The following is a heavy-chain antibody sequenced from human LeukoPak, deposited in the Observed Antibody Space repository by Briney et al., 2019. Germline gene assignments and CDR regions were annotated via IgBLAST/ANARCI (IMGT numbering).Heavy chain of an antibody. CDR3: TRDQEGSDY. CDR1: GFTFSSYA. V-gene: IGHV3-30*04. Sequence: GGSLRLSCAASGFTFSSYAMHWVRQAPGKGLEWVAVISYDGSNKYYADSVKGRFTISRDNSKNTLYLQMNSLRAEDTAVYYCTRDQEGSDYWGQGTLVTVSS. J-gene: IGHJ4*02. CDR2: ISYDGSNK.